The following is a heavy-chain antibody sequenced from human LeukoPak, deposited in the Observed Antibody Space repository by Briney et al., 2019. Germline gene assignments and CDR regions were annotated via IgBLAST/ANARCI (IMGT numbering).Heavy chain of an antibody. Sequence: GGSLRLSCAVSGFTFRDAAMTWVRQAPGKGLEWVSLISSSGNNAYYADSVKGRFTISRDNSKNTLYLQMNSLRAGDTSVYYCARDWPSEWQQMPDYDAVDIWGQGTMVTVSS. D-gene: IGHD3-3*01. CDR2: ISSSGNNA. CDR1: GFTFRDAA. CDR3: ARDWPSEWQQMPDYDAVDI. V-gene: IGHV3-23*01. J-gene: IGHJ3*02.